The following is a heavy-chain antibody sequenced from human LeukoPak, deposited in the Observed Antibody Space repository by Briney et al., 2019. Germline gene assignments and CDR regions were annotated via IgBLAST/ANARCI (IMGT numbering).Heavy chain of an antibody. CDR2: ISYDGSNK. CDR1: GFTFSNYA. V-gene: IGHV3-30*04. CDR3: ARDLREWLRSILIY. Sequence: GRSLRLSCAASGFTFSNYAMHWVRQAPGKGLEWVAIISYDGSNKYYADSVKGRFTISRDNSKNTLFLEMNSLGPEDTAVYYCARDLREWLRSILIYWGQGTRVTVST. D-gene: IGHD5-12*01. J-gene: IGHJ4*02.